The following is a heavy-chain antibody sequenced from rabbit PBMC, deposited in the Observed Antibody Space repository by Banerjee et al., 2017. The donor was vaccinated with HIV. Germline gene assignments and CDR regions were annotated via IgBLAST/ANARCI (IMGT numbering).Heavy chain of an antibody. V-gene: IGHV1S45*01. D-gene: IGHD8-1*01. Sequence: QEQLVESGGGLVQPEGSLTLTCTASGFSFSSSYYMCWVRQAPGKGLEWIACMDAGSSGSTNYASWAKGRFTISKTSSTTVTLQMTSLTAADTATYFCARDDAGSSYYRGYFNLWGPGTLVTVS. J-gene: IGHJ4*01. CDR1: GFSFSSSYY. CDR2: MDAGSSGST. CDR3: ARDDAGSSYYRGYFNL.